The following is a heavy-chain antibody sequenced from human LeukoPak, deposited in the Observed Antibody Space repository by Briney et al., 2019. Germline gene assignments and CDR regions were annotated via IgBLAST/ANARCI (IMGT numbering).Heavy chain of an antibody. CDR3: ARVTGYVIEDYFDY. V-gene: IGHV4-59*01. CDR2: IYYSGST. D-gene: IGHD3-22*01. J-gene: IGHJ4*02. CDR1: GGSISSYY. Sequence: WEPLTLTCNVSGGSISSYYGSWIRQPPGKGLEGIGYIYYSGSTNYNPSLKSRVTISVDTSKNQFSLKLRSVTAADTAVYYCARVTGYVIEDYFDYWGQGTLVTVSS.